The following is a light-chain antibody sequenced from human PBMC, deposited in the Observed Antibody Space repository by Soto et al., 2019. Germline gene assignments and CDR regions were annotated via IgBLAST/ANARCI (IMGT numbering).Light chain of an antibody. CDR1: SSNIGADYD. CDR2: ANT. V-gene: IGLV1-40*01. Sequence: QSVLTKPPSVSGAPGQTITISCTGSSSNIGADYDVHWYQQLPGIAPKLVIYANTNRPSGVPDRFSGSRSGTSASLAITGLXADDEADYYCQTYDRSMSGYVFGTGTKVTLL. CDR3: QTYDRSMSGYV. J-gene: IGLJ1*01.